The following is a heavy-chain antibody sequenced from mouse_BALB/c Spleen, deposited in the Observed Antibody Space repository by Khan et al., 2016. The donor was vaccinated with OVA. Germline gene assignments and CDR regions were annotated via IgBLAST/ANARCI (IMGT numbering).Heavy chain of an antibody. CDR3: ARTARIKY. V-gene: IGHV3-2*02. CDR2: ISYSGST. Sequence: EVELVESGPGLVEPSQSLSLTCTFPGFSFTSGGGWNCIRHFRENKLQWLGNISYSGSTNYYPSLTSRISTTQNTSKNQFILQSNSVATEDRARYYGARTARIKYWGQGTTLTVSS. D-gene: IGHD1-2*01. J-gene: IGHJ2*01. CDR1: GFSFTSGGG.